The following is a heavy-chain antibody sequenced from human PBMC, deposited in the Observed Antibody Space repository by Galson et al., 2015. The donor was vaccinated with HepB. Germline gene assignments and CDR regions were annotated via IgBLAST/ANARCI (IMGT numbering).Heavy chain of an antibody. CDR1: GGTFSSYT. CDR2: IIPILGIA. CDR3: AKTPIAAAGADLDY. V-gene: IGHV1-69*02. Sequence: SVKASCKASGGTFSSYTISWVRQAPGQGLEWMGRIIPILGIANYAQKFQGRVTITADKSTSTAYMELSSLRSEDTAVYYCAKTPIAAAGADLDYWGQGTLVTVSS. D-gene: IGHD6-13*01. J-gene: IGHJ4*02.